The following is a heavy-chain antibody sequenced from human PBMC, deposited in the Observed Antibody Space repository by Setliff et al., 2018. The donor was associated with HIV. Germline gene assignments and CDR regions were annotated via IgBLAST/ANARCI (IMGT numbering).Heavy chain of an antibody. J-gene: IGHJ4*02. CDR1: GDSISSGGYY. CDR2: VYYSGSP. V-gene: IGHV4-31*01. Sequence: PSETLSLTCTVSGDSISSGGYYWSWIRQHPGKGLEWIGYVYYSGSPDYNPSLKSQVTISLDRSKNQFSLELISVTAADTAVYYCAGGPGTTSIDYWAQGTLVTVSS. D-gene: IGHD1-26*01. CDR3: AGGPGTTSIDY.